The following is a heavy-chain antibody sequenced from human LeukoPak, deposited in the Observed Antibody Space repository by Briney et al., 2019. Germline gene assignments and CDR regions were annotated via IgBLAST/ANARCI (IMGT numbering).Heavy chain of an antibody. CDR3: ARELSYSSSYDAFDI. CDR2: INPSGGST. D-gene: IGHD6-13*01. V-gene: IGHV1-46*01. CDR1: GYTFTSYY. Sequence: ASVKVSCKASGYTFTSYYMHWVRQAPGQGLEWMGIINPSGGSTSYAQKFQGRVTMTRDMSTSTVYMELSSLRSEDTALYHCARELSYSSSYDAFDIWGQGTMVTVSS. J-gene: IGHJ3*02.